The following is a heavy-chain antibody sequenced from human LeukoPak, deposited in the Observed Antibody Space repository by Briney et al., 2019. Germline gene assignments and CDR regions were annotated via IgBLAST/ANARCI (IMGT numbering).Heavy chain of an antibody. CDR2: IRSSGGST. V-gene: IGHV3-23*01. CDR1: GFTFSRHA. J-gene: IGHJ4*02. CDR3: AREMAVAGKNY. Sequence: PGGSLRLSCAASGFTFSRHAMSWVRQAPGKGLEWVSAIRSSGGSTYYADSVKGRFTISRDNSKNTLYLQMNSLRAEDTAVYYCAREMAVAGKNYWGQGTLVTVSS. D-gene: IGHD6-19*01.